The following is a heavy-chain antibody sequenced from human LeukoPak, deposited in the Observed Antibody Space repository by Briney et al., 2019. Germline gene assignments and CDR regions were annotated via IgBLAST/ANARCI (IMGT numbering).Heavy chain of an antibody. J-gene: IGHJ4*02. CDR3: ARVLYYYGSGSYFDY. CDR1: GFTFSSYW. D-gene: IGHD3-10*01. V-gene: IGHV3-74*01. Sequence: PGGSLRLSCAASGFTFSSYWMHWVRQAPGKGLVWVSRINSDGGSTSYADSVKGQFTISRDNAKSTLYLQMNSLRAEDTAVYYCARVLYYYGSGSYFDYWGQGTLVTVSS. CDR2: INSDGGST.